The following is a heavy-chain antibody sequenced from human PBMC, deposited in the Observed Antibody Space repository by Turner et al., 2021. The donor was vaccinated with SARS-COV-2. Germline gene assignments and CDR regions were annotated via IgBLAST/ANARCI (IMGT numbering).Heavy chain of an antibody. CDR2: INPNSGGT. J-gene: IGHJ5*02. CDR1: GYTCTGYY. D-gene: IGHD6-6*01. CDR3: AREGAPVSSSSRVWFDP. Sequence: QVQLVQSGAEVKKPGASGKVSCKASGYTCTGYYMHWVRQAPGQGLEWMGWINPNSGGTNYAQKFQGRVTMTRDTSISTAYMDLSRLRSDDTAVYYCAREGAPVSSSSRVWFDPWGQGTLVTVSS. V-gene: IGHV1-2*02.